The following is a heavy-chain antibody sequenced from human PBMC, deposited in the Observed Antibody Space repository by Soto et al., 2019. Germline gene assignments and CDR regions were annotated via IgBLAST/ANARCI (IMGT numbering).Heavy chain of an antibody. D-gene: IGHD2-21*02. Sequence: QVELQESGPGLVKPSQTLSLTCTVSGGSISSGDYYWSWIRQPPGKGLEWIGCIYDSGRTFYNPSLQSRVNISVDTSRNQFSLRLSSATAAVTAVYYCARRFAVVVTAGDALDIWGQGTMVTVSS. J-gene: IGHJ3*02. V-gene: IGHV4-30-4*01. CDR3: ARRFAVVVTAGDALDI. CDR1: GGSISSGDYY. CDR2: IYDSGRT.